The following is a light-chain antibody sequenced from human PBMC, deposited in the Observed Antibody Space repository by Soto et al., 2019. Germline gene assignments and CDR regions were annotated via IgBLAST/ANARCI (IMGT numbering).Light chain of an antibody. CDR1: SSDVGGYDY. CDR2: EVN. Sequence: SALTQPASVSGSPGQSITISCTGTSSDVGGYDYVSWYQLHPGKAPKLMVFEVNNRPSGVSYRFSGSKSGNTASLTISGLQAEDEADYFCSSYSISTAYLFGTGTKVT. CDR3: SSYSISTAYL. V-gene: IGLV2-14*01. J-gene: IGLJ1*01.